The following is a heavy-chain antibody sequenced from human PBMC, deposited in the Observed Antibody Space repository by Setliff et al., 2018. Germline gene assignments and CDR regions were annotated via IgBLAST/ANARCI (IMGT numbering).Heavy chain of an antibody. J-gene: IGHJ4*02. Sequence: GASVQVSCQASGYTLSNSILSWVRQAPGQGLEWVGWISAYNGKTYSAQKFQDRVTLTTHTSTNMGYLELRDLRSDDTAVYYCLRLVRYCTKIACQATSGDEVWGLGTLVTVSS. V-gene: IGHV1-18*01. CDR2: ISAYNGKT. CDR3: LRLVRYCTKIACQATSGDEV. D-gene: IGHD2-8*01. CDR1: GYTLSNSI.